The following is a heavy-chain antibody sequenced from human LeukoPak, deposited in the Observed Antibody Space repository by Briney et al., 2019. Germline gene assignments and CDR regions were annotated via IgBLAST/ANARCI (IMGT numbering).Heavy chain of an antibody. V-gene: IGHV4-39*01. J-gene: IGHJ6*02. CDR3: TRRASGSGGTQAGMDV. CDR1: GGSIRSDFHY. Sequence: SETLSLTCTVSGGSIRSDFHYWDWIRQPPGRGLEWIGSILYTGGSWVKPSLKSRASISVDTSRNQFSLTLHSVNAIDTALYYCTRRASGSGGTQAGMDVWGQGTTVTVSS. D-gene: IGHD2-15*01. CDR2: ILYTGGS.